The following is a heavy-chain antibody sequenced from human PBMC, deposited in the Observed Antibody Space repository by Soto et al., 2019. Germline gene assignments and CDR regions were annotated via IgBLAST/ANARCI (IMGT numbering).Heavy chain of an antibody. Sequence: GGSLRLSCAASGFTFSSHAMSWVRQAPGKGLEWVSAISGSGGSTYYADSVKGRFTISRDNSKNTVYLEMNSLRAEDMAVYYCAKGVAARGYYYYHMDVWGQGTTVTVSS. J-gene: IGHJ6*02. CDR1: GFTFSSHA. CDR3: AKGVAARGYYYYHMDV. D-gene: IGHD6-6*01. V-gene: IGHV3-23*01. CDR2: ISGSGGST.